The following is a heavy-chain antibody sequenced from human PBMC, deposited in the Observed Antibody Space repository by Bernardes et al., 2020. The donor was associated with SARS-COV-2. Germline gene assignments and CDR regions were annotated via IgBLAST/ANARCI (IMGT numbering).Heavy chain of an antibody. D-gene: IGHD5-12*01. J-gene: IGHJ4*02. CDR2: ISEDGSAI. CDR3: ARGSGYYYFDF. V-gene: IGHV3-74*01. Sequence: GGSLRLSCAASGYTFSSYWVHWARQAPGKGLVWVSGISEDGSAIRSADSVKGRFTISRDNAKNTLFLQMSSLTAEDTAVYYCARGSGYYYFDFWGQGTLVTVSS. CDR1: GYTFSSYW.